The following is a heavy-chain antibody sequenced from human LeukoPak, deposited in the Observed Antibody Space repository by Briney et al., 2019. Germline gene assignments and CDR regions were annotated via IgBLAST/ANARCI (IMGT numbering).Heavy chain of an antibody. D-gene: IGHD5-24*01. CDR3: TRVGYIDEGIDY. Sequence: PGRSLRLSCVASGFTVSSYGMHWVRQAPGKGLEWVANIKQDGSKKSYVDSVKGQFTISRDNAKNSLYLQMNSLRAEDTAIYYCTRVGYIDEGIDYWGQGTLVTVSS. V-gene: IGHV3-7*04. CDR1: GFTVSSYG. CDR2: IKQDGSKK. J-gene: IGHJ4*02.